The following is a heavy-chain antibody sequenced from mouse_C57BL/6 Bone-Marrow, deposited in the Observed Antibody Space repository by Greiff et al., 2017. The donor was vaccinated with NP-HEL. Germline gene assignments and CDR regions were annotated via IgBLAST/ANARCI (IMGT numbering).Heavy chain of an antibody. D-gene: IGHD6-1*01. J-gene: IGHJ3*01. CDR1: GFTFSSYA. CDR2: ISNGGSYT. V-gene: IGHV5-4*01. CDR3: ANHSPFAY. Sequence: EVQLVESGGGLVKPGGSVKLSCAASGFTFSSYAMSWVRQTPEKGLEWVATISNGGSYTYYPDNVKGRFTISRDNAKNNLYLQMSHLKSEDTAMYYCANHSPFAYWGTGTLVTVSA.